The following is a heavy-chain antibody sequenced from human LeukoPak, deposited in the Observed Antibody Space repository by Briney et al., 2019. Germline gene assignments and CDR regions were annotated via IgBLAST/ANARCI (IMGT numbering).Heavy chain of an antibody. J-gene: IGHJ3*02. D-gene: IGHD2-2*01. CDR2: FDPEDGET. V-gene: IGHV1-24*01. CDR1: GYTLTELS. Sequence: ASVKVSCKVSGYTLTELSMHWVRQAPGKGLEWMGGFDPEDGETIYAQKFQGRVTITADESTSTAYMELSSLRSEDTAVYYCARTLTPVVPADDAFDIWGQGTMVTVSS. CDR3: ARTLTPVVPADDAFDI.